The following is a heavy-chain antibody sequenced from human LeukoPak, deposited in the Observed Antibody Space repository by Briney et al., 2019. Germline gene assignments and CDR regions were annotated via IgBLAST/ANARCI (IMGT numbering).Heavy chain of an antibody. J-gene: IGHJ4*02. CDR1: GFTFGNYG. CDR3: ARAQTYGDSRLLLDY. V-gene: IGHV3-20*04. CDR2: INWNGGST. Sequence: GGSLGLSCAASGFTFGNYGMSWVRQAPGKGLEWVSGINWNGGSTGYADSVEGRSTISRDNAKNSQYLQMNSLRVEDTALYYCARAQTYGDSRLLLDYWGQGTLVTVSS. D-gene: IGHD4-17*01.